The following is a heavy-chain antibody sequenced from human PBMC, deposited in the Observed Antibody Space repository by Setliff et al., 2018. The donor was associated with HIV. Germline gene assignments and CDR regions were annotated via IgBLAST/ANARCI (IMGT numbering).Heavy chain of an antibody. V-gene: IGHV4-38-2*02. CDR2: IYHSGPT. Sequence: SETLSLTCTVSGGSISSGYYWGWIRQPPGKGLECSGTIYHSGPTNYNPSLKSRVTISVDTSKNQFSLKLRSVTATDTAVYYCARLPTDCFADYWGQGTLVTVSS. D-gene: IGHD2-15*01. CDR3: ARLPTDCFADY. CDR1: GGSISSGYY. J-gene: IGHJ4*02.